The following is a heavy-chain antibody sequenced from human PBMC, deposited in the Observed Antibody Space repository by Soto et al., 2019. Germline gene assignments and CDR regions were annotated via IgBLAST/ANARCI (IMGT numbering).Heavy chain of an antibody. CDR2: IIPIFGTA. D-gene: IGHD5-12*01. CDR1: GGTFSSYA. V-gene: IGHV1-69*13. J-gene: IGHJ6*02. Sequence: ASVKVSCKASGGTFSSYAISWVRQAPGQGLEWMGGIIPIFGTANYAQKFQGRVTITADESTSTAYMELSRLRSDDTAVYYCARDLYSGYDLDYYYYGMDVWGQGTTVTVSS. CDR3: ARDLYSGYDLDYYYYGMDV.